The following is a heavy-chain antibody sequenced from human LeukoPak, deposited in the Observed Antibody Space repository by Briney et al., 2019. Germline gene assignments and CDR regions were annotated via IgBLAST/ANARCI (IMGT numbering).Heavy chain of an antibody. V-gene: IGHV1-18*01. CDR2: MSGYNGNP. Sequence: ASVKVTCKASGYSFTTYGINWVRQAPGQGLEWMGWMSGYNGNPNYAEKFQGRVTMTTDTSTGTAYMELRSLRSDDTAVYYCARGNYCSGGSCYDGAFDYWGQGTLVTVSS. CDR1: GYSFTTYG. D-gene: IGHD2-15*01. CDR3: ARGNYCSGGSCYDGAFDY. J-gene: IGHJ4*02.